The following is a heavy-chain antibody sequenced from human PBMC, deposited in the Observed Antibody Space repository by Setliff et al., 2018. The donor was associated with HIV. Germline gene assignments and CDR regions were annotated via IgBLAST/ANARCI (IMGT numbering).Heavy chain of an antibody. D-gene: IGHD2-21*02. CDR2: IIQDESAK. V-gene: IGHV3-7*03. CDR1: GFTFSDHY. CDR3: ARVRETSGGYWGNFYYYMDV. J-gene: IGHJ6*03. Sequence: GGSLRLSCAASGFTFSDHYMSWIRQAPGKGLEWVAKIIQDESAKYYVDSVKGRFTLSRDNAKNSLYLQMSSLRADDTAVYFCARVRETSGGYWGNFYYYMDVWGKGTTVTVSS.